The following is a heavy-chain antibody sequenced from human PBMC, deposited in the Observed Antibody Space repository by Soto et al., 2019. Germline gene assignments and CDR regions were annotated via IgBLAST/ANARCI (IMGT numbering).Heavy chain of an antibody. Sequence: QITLKESGPPLVKPTQTLTLTCTFSGFSLTSNAVGVGWFRQPPGKALEWLALIYWDDDNHYSPSLNSRLTFTKDTSQTQVVLIMTTMAPLDPATYYCAPGSGWLFDFWGQGTLVTVSS. D-gene: IGHD6-19*01. CDR1: GFSLTSNAVG. CDR2: IYWDDDN. CDR3: APGSGWLFDF. V-gene: IGHV2-5*02. J-gene: IGHJ4*02.